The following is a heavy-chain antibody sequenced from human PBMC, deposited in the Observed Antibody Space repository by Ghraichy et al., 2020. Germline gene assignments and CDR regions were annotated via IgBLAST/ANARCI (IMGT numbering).Heavy chain of an antibody. J-gene: IGHJ4*02. CDR1: GFTFSGSV. D-gene: IGHD3-22*01. CDR3: TRLGYYESHGPDY. Sequence: GESLNISCAASGFTFSGSVMHLVRQASGKGLEWGGRIRTKANSYATVYAPSVKGRFTISRDDSKNTAYLQMNSLKNEDTAVYYCTRLGYYESHGPDYWGQGTVVTVSS. V-gene: IGHV3-73*01. CDR2: IRTKANSYAT.